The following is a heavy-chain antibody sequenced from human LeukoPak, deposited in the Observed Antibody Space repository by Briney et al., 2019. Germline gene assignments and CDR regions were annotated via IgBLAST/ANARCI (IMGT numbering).Heavy chain of an antibody. Sequence: GGALRVSRVASRFTLSNAWMCWVRQAPGKGREWVGRIKSKTGSGTTAYAAPVKSRFTNSKDDSKNTLYLQMNSLKTEYTAVYYCTTGSYWGQGTLVTVSS. CDR3: TTGSY. J-gene: IGHJ4*02. V-gene: IGHV3-15*01. CDR2: IKSKTGSGTT. CDR1: RFTLSNAW.